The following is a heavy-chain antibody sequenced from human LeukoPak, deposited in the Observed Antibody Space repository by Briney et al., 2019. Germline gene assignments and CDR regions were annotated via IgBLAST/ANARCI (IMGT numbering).Heavy chain of an antibody. D-gene: IGHD3-10*01. CDR3: AKVMTRTMVRGVPPSDY. J-gene: IGHJ4*02. CDR1: GFTFSSYA. CDR2: IRGSGGST. Sequence: GSLRLSCAASGFTFSSYAMSWVRQAPGKGLEWVSAIRGSGGSTYYADSVKGRFTISRDNSKNTLYLQMNSLRAEDTAVYYCAKVMTRTMVRGVPPSDYWGQGTLVTVSS. V-gene: IGHV3-23*01.